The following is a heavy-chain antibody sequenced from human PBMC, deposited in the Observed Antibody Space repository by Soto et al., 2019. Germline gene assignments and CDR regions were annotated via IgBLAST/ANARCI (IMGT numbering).Heavy chain of an antibody. Sequence: PSEXXSLTCTXSGGSISSSXYXXXWXXXPPGKGLEWIGSIYYSGSTYYNPSLKSRVTISVDTSKNQFSLKLSFVTAADTAVYYCARHEAPSGWYFDYWGQGTLVTVSS. V-gene: IGHV4-39*01. CDR3: ARHEAPSGWYFDY. D-gene: IGHD6-19*01. J-gene: IGHJ4*02. CDR1: GGSISSSXYX. CDR2: IYYSGST.